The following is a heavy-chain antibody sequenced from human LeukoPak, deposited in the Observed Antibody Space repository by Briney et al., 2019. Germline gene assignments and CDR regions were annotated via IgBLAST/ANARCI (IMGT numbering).Heavy chain of an antibody. CDR2: IYTSGST. V-gene: IGHV4-4*07. D-gene: IGHD5-18*01. Sequence: SETLSLTCSVSGGSITSYYWSWIRQPAGKGLEWIGRIYTSGSTNYKPSLKSRVTMSVDTSKNQFSLKLSSVAAADTAVYYCARGYSYGYMAYFDYWGQGTLVTVSS. CDR3: ARGYSYGYMAYFDY. CDR1: GGSITSYY. J-gene: IGHJ4*02.